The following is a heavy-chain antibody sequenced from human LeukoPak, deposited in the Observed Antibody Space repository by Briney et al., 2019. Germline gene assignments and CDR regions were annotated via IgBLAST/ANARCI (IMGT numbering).Heavy chain of an antibody. D-gene: IGHD5-18*01. CDR1: GGSISSYY. V-gene: IGHV4-4*09. Sequence: PSETLSLTCTVSGGSISSYYWSWIRQPPGKGLAWIGYIYASGSTNYNPSLKSRVTISVDMSKNQFSLKLNSVTAADTAVYYCARQGGYRGCMDVWGKGTTVTVSS. CDR3: ARQGGYRGCMDV. CDR2: IYASGST. J-gene: IGHJ6*03.